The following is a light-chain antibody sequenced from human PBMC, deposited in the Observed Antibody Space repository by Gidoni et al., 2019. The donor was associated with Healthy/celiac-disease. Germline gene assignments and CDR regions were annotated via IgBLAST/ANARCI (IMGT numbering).Light chain of an antibody. CDR2: EVS. J-gene: IGLJ2*01. V-gene: IGLV2-14*01. CDR3: SSYTISSTLV. Sequence: QSALTQPASVSGSPGQSITISCTGTSSDVVGYNYVSWYQQHPGKAPKLMIYEVSKRPSGVSNRFSGSKSGNTASLTISGLQAEDEADYYCSSYTISSTLVFGGGTKLTVL. CDR1: SSDVVGYNY.